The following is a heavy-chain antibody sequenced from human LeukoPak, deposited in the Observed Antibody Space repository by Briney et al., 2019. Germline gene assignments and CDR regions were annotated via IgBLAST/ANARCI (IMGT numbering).Heavy chain of an antibody. CDR1: GFTFSSYG. V-gene: IGHV3-30*02. CDR2: IRHDGSNK. Sequence: PGGSLRLSCAASGFTFSSYGMHWVRQAPGKGLEWVAFIRHDGSNKYYADSVKGRFTISRDNSKNTLYLQMNSLRAEDTAVYYCAKAGGPYYYDSSGYPAFDYWGQGTPVTVSS. D-gene: IGHD3-22*01. CDR3: AKAGGPYYYDSSGYPAFDY. J-gene: IGHJ4*02.